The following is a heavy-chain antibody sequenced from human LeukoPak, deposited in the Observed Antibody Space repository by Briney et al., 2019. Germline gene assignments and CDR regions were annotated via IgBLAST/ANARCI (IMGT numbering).Heavy chain of an antibody. D-gene: IGHD2-15*01. CDR3: ARDMTFCSGGSCCSLGFDI. CDR2: ISSSRGTI. Sequence: PGGSLRLSCAASGFTLSAYNMHWVRQAPGKGLEWFSYISSSRGTIYYADSVKGRFTISRDNAKNSLYMQMNSLRDEDTAVYYCARDMTFCSGGSCCSLGFDIWGQGTMVTVSS. J-gene: IGHJ3*02. V-gene: IGHV3-48*02. CDR1: GFTLSAYN.